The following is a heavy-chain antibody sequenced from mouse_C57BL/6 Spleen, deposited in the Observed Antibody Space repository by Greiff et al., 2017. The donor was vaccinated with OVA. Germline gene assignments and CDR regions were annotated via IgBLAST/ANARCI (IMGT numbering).Heavy chain of an antibody. CDR3: AREDYYGSSRTGTPDY. V-gene: IGHV1-64*01. CDR1: GYTFTSYW. CDR2: IHPNSGST. J-gene: IGHJ2*01. Sequence: QVQLQQPGAELVKPGASVKLSCKASGYTFTSYWMHWVKQRPGQGLEWIGMIHPNSGSTNYNEKFKSKATLTVDKSSSTAYMQLSSLTSEDSAVYYCAREDYYGSSRTGTPDYWGQGTTLTVSS. D-gene: IGHD1-1*01.